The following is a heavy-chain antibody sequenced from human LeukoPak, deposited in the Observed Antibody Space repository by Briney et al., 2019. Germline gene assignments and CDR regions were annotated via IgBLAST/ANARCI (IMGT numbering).Heavy chain of an antibody. CDR1: GGSISSGGYY. CDR2: IFYSGTT. J-gene: IGHJ4*02. V-gene: IGHV4-31*03. CDR3: AGGIDAYKVGY. Sequence: PSETLSLTCTVSGGSISSGGYYWNWIGQPPGKGLEWIGYIFYSGTTYSNPSLKSRVTISADTSKSQFSLKLNSVTAADTAVYYCAGGIDAYKVGYWGQGTLVTVSS. D-gene: IGHD5-24*01.